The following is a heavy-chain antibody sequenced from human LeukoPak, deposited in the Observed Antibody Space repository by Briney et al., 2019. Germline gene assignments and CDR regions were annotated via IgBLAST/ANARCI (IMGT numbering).Heavy chain of an antibody. Sequence: SKTLSLTCTVSGGSISSYYWSWIRQPPGKGLEWIGYIYYSGSTNYNPSLKSRVTMSVDTSKNQFSLKLSSVTAADTAVYYCARDREQLGPGYYYGMDVWGQGTTVTVSS. CDR2: IYYSGST. CDR3: ARDREQLGPGYYYGMDV. V-gene: IGHV4-59*12. CDR1: GGSISSYY. D-gene: IGHD6-6*01. J-gene: IGHJ6*02.